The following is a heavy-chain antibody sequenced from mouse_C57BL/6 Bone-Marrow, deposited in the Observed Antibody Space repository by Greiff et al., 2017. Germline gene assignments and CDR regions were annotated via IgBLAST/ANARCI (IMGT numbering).Heavy chain of an antibody. D-gene: IGHD1-1*01. CDR2: INPYNGDT. V-gene: IGHV1-20*01. CDR3: ARQNYGSSYWYFDV. J-gene: IGHJ1*03. Sequence: LVESGPELVKPGDSVKISCKASGYSFTGYFMNWVMQSHGKSLEWIGRINPYNGDTFYNQKFKGKATLTVDKSSSTAHMELRSLTSEDSAVYYCARQNYGSSYWYFDVWGTGTTVTVSS. CDR1: GYSFTGYF.